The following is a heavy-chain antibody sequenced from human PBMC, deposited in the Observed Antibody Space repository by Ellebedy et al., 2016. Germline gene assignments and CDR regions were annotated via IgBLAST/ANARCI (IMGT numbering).Heavy chain of an antibody. D-gene: IGHD2-2*01. Sequence: ASVKVSXXASGYTFTSYDINWVRQATGQGLEWMGWMNPNSGNTGYAQKFQGRVTMTRNTSISTAYMELSSLRSEDTAVYYCARFSRGSSKLARDDYWGQGTLVTVSS. CDR2: MNPNSGNT. V-gene: IGHV1-8*01. CDR3: ARFSRGSSKLARDDY. J-gene: IGHJ4*02. CDR1: GYTFTSYD.